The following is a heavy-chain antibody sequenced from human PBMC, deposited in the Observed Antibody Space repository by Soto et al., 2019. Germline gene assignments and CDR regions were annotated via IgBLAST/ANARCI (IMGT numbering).Heavy chain of an antibody. CDR3: ARSYDFWVRGVKSSCMDV. CDR2: ISYDGSNK. J-gene: IGHJ6*02. D-gene: IGHD3-10*01. V-gene: IGHV3-30-3*01. CDR1: GFTFSSYA. Sequence: QVQLVESGGGVVQPGRSLRLSCAASGFTFSSYAMHWVRQAPGKGLQWVAVISYDGSNKYYADSVKGRFTISRDNSKNTLYLQMNSLRAEDTAVYYCARSYDFWVRGVKSSCMDVWGQGTTVTVSS.